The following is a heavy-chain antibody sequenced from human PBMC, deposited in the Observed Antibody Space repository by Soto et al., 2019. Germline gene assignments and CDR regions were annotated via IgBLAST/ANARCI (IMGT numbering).Heavy chain of an antibody. J-gene: IGHJ6*03. CDR3: AKDGLDDYGDYDYYYYYMDV. D-gene: IGHD4-17*01. CDR2: ISGSGGST. CDR1: GFTFSSYA. Sequence: GGSLRLSCAASGFTFSSYAMSWVRQAPGKGLEWVSAISGSGGSTYYADSAKGRFTISRDNSKNTLYLQMNSLRAEDTAVYYCAKDGLDDYGDYDYYYYYMDVWGKGTTVTVSS. V-gene: IGHV3-23*01.